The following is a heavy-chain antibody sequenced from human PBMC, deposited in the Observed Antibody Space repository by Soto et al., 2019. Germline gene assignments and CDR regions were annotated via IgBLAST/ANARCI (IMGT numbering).Heavy chain of an antibody. Sequence: QVQLVESGGGVVQPGRSLRLSCTASGFTFSSYAMHWVRQAPGKGLEWVAVISYDGGDKYYADSVKGRFTISRDNSENTLFLQMNSLRPEDTAVYYCARDHCRGGTCAFTYWGQGTLVTVSS. CDR2: ISYDGGDK. CDR1: GFTFSSYA. CDR3: ARDHCRGGTCAFTY. D-gene: IGHD2-15*01. V-gene: IGHV3-30-3*01. J-gene: IGHJ4*02.